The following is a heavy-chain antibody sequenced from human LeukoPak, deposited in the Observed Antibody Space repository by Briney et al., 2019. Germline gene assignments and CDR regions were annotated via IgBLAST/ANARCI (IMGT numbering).Heavy chain of an antibody. V-gene: IGHV3-48*01. CDR2: ISGSSSAI. CDR3: ATYSGYDRIFDH. D-gene: IGHD5-12*01. Sequence: SGGSLRLSCAVSGFTFSTYGMNWVRQPPGKGLEWVSYISGSSSAIYYTASVKGRFTISRDNAEKSVHLQRNGLRAEDTADYYGATYSGYDRIFDHWGQGTLVTVSS. J-gene: IGHJ4*02. CDR1: GFTFSTYG.